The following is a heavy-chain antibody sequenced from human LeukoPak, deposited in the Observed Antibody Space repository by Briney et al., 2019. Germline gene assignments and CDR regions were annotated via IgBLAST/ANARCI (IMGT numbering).Heavy chain of an antibody. Sequence: GGSLRLSCAASGLTFSNYWMSWVRQAPGKGLEWVANIKKDGSEKYYVDSVKGRFTISRDSAKNSLFLQMNSLRAEDTAVYYCARKRPAAGRGFDYWGQGTLVTVSS. J-gene: IGHJ4*02. V-gene: IGHV3-7*03. CDR3: ARKRPAAGRGFDY. CDR1: GLTFSNYW. D-gene: IGHD6-13*01. CDR2: IKKDGSEK.